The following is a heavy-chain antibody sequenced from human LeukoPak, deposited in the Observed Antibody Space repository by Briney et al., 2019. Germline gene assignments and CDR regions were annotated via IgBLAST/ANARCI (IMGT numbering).Heavy chain of an antibody. CDR2: IYTSGST. CDR3: ARVVGSGWKFDY. Sequence: SQTLSLTCTVSGGSISSGSYDWSWIRQPAGKGLEWIGRIYTSGSTNYNPSLKSRVTISVDTSKNQFSLKLSSVTAADTAVYYCARVVGSGWKFDYWGQGTLVTVSS. CDR1: GGSISSGSYD. V-gene: IGHV4-61*02. J-gene: IGHJ4*02. D-gene: IGHD6-19*01.